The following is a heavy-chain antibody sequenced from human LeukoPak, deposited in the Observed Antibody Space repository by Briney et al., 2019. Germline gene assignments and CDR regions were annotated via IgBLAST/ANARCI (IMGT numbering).Heavy chain of an antibody. J-gene: IGHJ5*02. CDR2: INPNSGGT. V-gene: IGHV1-2*04. CDR3: ARGYCSSTSCYSGHWFDP. D-gene: IGHD2-2*01. Sequence: ASVKVSCKASGYTFTGYYMHWVRQAPGQGLEWMGWINPNSGGTNYAQKFQGWVTMTGDTSISTAYMELSRLRSDDTAVYYCARGYCSSTSCYSGHWFDPWGQGTLVTVSS. CDR1: GYTFTGYY.